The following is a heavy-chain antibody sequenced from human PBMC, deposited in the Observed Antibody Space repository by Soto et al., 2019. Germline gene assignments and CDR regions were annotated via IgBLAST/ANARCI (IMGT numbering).Heavy chain of an antibody. CDR3: ARLPVVVIALGYFDP. CDR2: VYYTGFT. Sequence: QLQLQESGPGLVKPSETLSLTCTVSGDSISSSYYWGWVRQPPGKWLECIGAVYYTGFTYYNPSLKRRLIISLDTSKNQFSLRLSSVTAADTAIYYCARLPVVVIALGYFDPWGPGTLVTVSS. D-gene: IGHD2-21*01. CDR1: GDSISSSYY. J-gene: IGHJ5*02. V-gene: IGHV4-39*01.